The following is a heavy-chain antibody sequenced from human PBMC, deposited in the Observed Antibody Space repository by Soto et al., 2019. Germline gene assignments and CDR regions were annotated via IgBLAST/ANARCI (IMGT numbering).Heavy chain of an antibody. CDR1: DGSISSSNW. CDR3: ASLSYDIVLTVYARVFWFDP. Sequence: PSETLSLTCAVSDGSISSSNWWSWVRQPPGKGLEWIGEIYHSGSTNYNPSLKSRVTISVDKSKNQFSLKLSSVTAADTAVYHCASLSYDIVLTVYARVFWFDPWGQGTLVTVSS. V-gene: IGHV4-4*02. CDR2: IYHSGST. J-gene: IGHJ5*02. D-gene: IGHD2-8*01.